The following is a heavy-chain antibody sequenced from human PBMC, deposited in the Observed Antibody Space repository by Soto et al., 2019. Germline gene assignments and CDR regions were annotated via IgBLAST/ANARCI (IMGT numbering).Heavy chain of an antibody. CDR3: ASLLHAAADPDGTYYYYYGMDV. CDR2: INPSGGST. D-gene: IGHD6-13*01. Sequence: GASVKVSCKASGYTFTSYYMHWVRQAPGQGLEWMGIINPSGGSTSYAQKFQGRVTMTRDTSTSTVYMELSSLRSEDTAVYYCASLLHAAADPDGTYYYYYGMDVWGQGTTVTVSS. CDR1: GYTFTSYY. V-gene: IGHV1-46*01. J-gene: IGHJ6*02.